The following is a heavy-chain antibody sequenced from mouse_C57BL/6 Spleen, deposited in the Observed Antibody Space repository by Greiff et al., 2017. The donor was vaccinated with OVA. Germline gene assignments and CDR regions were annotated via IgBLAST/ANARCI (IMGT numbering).Heavy chain of an antibody. CDR1: GFTFSDYY. CDR3: ARIYRVYFDY. J-gene: IGHJ2*01. V-gene: IGHV5-16*01. CDR2: INYDGSST. D-gene: IGHD2-1*01. Sequence: EVMLVESEGGLVQPGSSMKLSCTASGFTFSDYYMAWVRQVPEKGLEWVANINYDGSSTYYLDSLKSRFIISRDNAKNILYLQMSSLKSEDTATYYCARIYRVYFDYWGQGTTLTVSS.